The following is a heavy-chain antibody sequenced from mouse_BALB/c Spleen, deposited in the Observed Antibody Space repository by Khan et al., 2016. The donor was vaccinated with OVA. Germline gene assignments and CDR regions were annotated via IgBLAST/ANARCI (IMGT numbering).Heavy chain of an antibody. J-gene: IGHJ3*01. CDR2: ISPNNDGS. D-gene: IGHD1-1*01. CDR3: LRSLFYYGSAYEGFAY. Sequence: VQLKESGPELVKPGASVKMSCKASGYTFTSYVMHWVKQKPGQGLEWIGYISPNNDGSKYNEKFRSKATLTSDKSSSTAYMELRSLTSKDSAVYYCLRSLFYYGSAYEGFAYWGQGTLVTVSA. CDR1: GYTFTSYV. V-gene: IGHV1S136*01.